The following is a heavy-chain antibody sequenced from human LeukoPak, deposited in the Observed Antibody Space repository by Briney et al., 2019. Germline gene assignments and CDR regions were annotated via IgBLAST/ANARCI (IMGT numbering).Heavy chain of an antibody. CDR2: IYTSGST. V-gene: IGHV4-61*02. Sequence: KPSETLSLTCTVSGGSISSGSYYWSWIRQPAGKGLEWIGRIYTSGSTNYNPSLKSRVTISVDKSKNQFSLKLSSVTAADTAVYYCAREKGDYYGSRSADYWGQGTLVTVSS. D-gene: IGHD3-10*01. CDR1: GGSISSGSYY. CDR3: AREKGDYYGSRSADY. J-gene: IGHJ4*02.